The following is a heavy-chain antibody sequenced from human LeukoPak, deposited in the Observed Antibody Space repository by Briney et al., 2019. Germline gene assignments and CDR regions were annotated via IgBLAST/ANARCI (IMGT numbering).Heavy chain of an antibody. D-gene: IGHD1-26*01. Sequence: GGSLRLSCAASGFTFSSSSMNGVREAPGEGLEWVSYISSSSRTIYYADSVKGRFTISRDNAKNSLYLQMNSLRAEDTAVYYCARDREWGGTFDYWGKGTLVTVSS. V-gene: IGHV3-48*01. CDR3: ARDREWGGTFDY. CDR2: ISSSSRTI. CDR1: GFTFSSSS. J-gene: IGHJ4*02.